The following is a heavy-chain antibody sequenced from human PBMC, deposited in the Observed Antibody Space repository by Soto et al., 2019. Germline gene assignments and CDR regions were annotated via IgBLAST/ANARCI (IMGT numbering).Heavy chain of an antibody. CDR3: ARNQPGHDY. V-gene: IGHV3-74*01. CDR2: ITGDARGT. J-gene: IGHJ4*02. CDR1: GFTFSNFW. D-gene: IGHD3-10*01. Sequence: EVQLVESGGGVVQPGGSLRLSCEASGFTFSNFWIHWVRQAPGKGLEWVSRITGDARGTTHADSVKGRFSISRDNAKNTLYLQMDSLRVEDTAVYYCARNQPGHDYWGQGTLVTVSS.